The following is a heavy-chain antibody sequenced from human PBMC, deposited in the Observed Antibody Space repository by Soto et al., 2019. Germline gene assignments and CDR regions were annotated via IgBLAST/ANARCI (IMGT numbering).Heavy chain of an antibody. Sequence: PSETLSLTCTVSGGSISSSSYYWGWIRQPPGKGLEWIGSIYYSGRTYYNPSLKSRVTISVDTSKKQFSLKLSSVTAADTAVYYCAGEDMYQLAMTNYYYGMDVWGQGTTVTVSS. D-gene: IGHD2-2*01. CDR3: AGEDMYQLAMTNYYYGMDV. V-gene: IGHV4-39*02. CDR1: GGSISSSSYY. J-gene: IGHJ6*02. CDR2: IYYSGRT.